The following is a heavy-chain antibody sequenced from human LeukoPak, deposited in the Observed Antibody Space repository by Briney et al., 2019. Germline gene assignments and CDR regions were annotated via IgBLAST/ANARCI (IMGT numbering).Heavy chain of an antibody. CDR2: INHSGST. D-gene: IGHD6-13*01. CDR1: GGSFSGYY. CDR3: ARASSWYRYFDY. V-gene: IGHV4-34*01. J-gene: IGHJ4*02. Sequence: PSETLSLTCAVYGGSFSGYYWSWIRQPPGKGLEWIGEINHSGSTNYNPSLKSRVTISVDTSKNQFSLKLSSVTAADTAVYYCARASSWYRYFDYWGQGTLVTVSS.